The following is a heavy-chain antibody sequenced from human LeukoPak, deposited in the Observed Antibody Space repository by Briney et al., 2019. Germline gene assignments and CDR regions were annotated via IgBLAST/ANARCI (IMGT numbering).Heavy chain of an antibody. CDR1: GFTFSNYE. CDR2: ISSSGSTI. V-gene: IGHV3-48*03. J-gene: IGHJ5*02. Sequence: PGGSLRLSCAASGFTFSNYEMNWVRLAPGKGLEWVSDISSSGSTIYYADSVKGRSTISRDNAKNSLYLQMNSLRAEDTAVYYCVRAGAMTRIDGFDPWGQGTLVTVSS. CDR3: VRAGAMTRIDGFDP. D-gene: IGHD1/OR15-1a*01.